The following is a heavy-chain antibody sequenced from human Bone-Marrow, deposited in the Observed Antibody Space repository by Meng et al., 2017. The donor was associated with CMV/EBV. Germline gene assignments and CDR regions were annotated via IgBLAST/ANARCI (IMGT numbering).Heavy chain of an antibody. CDR1: GYTFTSYD. D-gene: IGHD5-18*01. Sequence: ASVKVSCKASGYTFTSYDINWVRQATGQGLEWMGWMNPNSGNTGYAQKFQGRVTMTRNTSISTAYMELSSLRSEDTAVYYCAREGKADSYGLDGSYYYYGMAVWGQGHTVHVAS. CDR3: AREGKADSYGLDGSYYYYGMAV. CDR2: MNPNSGNT. J-gene: IGHJ6*02. V-gene: IGHV1-8*01.